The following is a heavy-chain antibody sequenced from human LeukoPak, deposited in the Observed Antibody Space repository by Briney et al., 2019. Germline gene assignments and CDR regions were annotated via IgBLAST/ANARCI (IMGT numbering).Heavy chain of an antibody. J-gene: IGHJ5*02. CDR3: AKDIRRVVVAATVWFDP. D-gene: IGHD2-15*01. CDR2: ISWNSGSI. Sequence: GGSLRLSCAASGFTFDDYAMHWVRQAPGKGLEWVSGISWNSGSIGYADSVKGRFTISRDNAKNSLYLQMNSLRAEDTALYYCAKDIRRVVVAATVWFDPWGQGTLVTVSS. V-gene: IGHV3-9*01. CDR1: GFTFDDYA.